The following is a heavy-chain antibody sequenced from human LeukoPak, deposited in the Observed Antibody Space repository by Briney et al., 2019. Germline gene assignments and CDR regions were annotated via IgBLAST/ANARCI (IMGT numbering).Heavy chain of an antibody. CDR3: ARVRGYCSSTSCSYFDY. CDR2: IYYSGST. V-gene: IGHV4-59*01. J-gene: IGHJ4*02. D-gene: IGHD2-2*01. Sequence: ASETLSLTCTVSGGSISSYYWSWIRQPPGKGLEWIGYIYYSGSTNYNPSLKSRVTISVDTSKNQFSLRLSSVTAADTALYYCARVRGYCSSTSCSYFDYWGQGTLVTVSS. CDR1: GGSISSYY.